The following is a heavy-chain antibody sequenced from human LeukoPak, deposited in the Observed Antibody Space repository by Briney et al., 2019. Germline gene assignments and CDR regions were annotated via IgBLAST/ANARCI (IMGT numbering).Heavy chain of an antibody. D-gene: IGHD6-19*01. J-gene: IGHJ4*02. CDR3: ARYLAVAGTPIDY. Sequence: PGGSLRLSCAVSGFTFSSYWMHWVRQAPGKGLVWVSRINSDGSSTSYADSVKGRFTISRDNAKNTLYLQMNSLRAEDTAVYYCARYLAVAGTPIDYWGQGTLVTVSS. CDR2: INSDGSST. V-gene: IGHV3-74*01. CDR1: GFTFSSYW.